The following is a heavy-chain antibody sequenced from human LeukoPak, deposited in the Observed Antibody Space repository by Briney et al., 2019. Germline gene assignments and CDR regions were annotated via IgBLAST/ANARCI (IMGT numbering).Heavy chain of an antibody. CDR2: INWNGGNA. V-gene: IGHV3-20*04. CDR3: ARGSTVVTLSEDFLDY. D-gene: IGHD4-23*01. CDR1: GFIFDDYG. Sequence: GGSLRLSCAASGFIFDDYGMTWVRQAPGKGLEWVSGINWNGGNANYVDSVKGRFTIPRDNAKNSLYLQMNSLRAEDTAVYYCARGSTVVTLSEDFLDYWGQGTLVTVPS. J-gene: IGHJ4*02.